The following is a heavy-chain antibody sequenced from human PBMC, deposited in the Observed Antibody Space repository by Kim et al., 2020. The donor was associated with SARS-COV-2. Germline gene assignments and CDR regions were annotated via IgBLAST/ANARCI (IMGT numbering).Heavy chain of an antibody. V-gene: IGHV3-11*04. CDR3: ARAGLATVGPFDY. J-gene: IGHJ4*02. Sequence: YADAVQGRFTISRDNAKNSLYLQRNSRRAEDTAVYDCARAGLATVGPFDYWGQGTLVTVSS. D-gene: IGHD1-26*01.